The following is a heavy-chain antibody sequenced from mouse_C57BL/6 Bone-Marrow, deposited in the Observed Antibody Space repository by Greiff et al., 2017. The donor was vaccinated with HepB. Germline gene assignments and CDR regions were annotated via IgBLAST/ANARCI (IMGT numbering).Heavy chain of an antibody. Sequence: VQLQQSGPELVKPGASVKISCKASGYAFSSSWMHWVKQRPGKGLEWIGRIYPGDGDTNYNGKFKGKATLTADKSSSTAYMQLSSLTSEDSAVYFCARWYWEDYWGQGTSVTVSS. CDR3: ARWYWEDY. CDR2: IYPGDGDT. V-gene: IGHV1-82*01. J-gene: IGHJ4*01. CDR1: GYAFSSSW. D-gene: IGHD4-1*01.